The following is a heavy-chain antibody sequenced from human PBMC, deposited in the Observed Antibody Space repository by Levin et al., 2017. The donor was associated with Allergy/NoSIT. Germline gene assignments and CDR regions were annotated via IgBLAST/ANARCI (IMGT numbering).Heavy chain of an antibody. CDR2: IYYSGST. CDR1: GGSLRSNY. D-gene: IGHD3-10*01. J-gene: IGHJ4*02. Sequence: SPTLSLTCTVSGGSLRSNYWSWIRQPPGKGLEWIGYIYYSGSTNYNPSLKSRVTISVDTSKNQLSLKLSSVTAADTAVYYCARGQGVIGDWGQGTLVTVSS. CDR3: ARGQGVIGD. V-gene: IGHV4-59*01.